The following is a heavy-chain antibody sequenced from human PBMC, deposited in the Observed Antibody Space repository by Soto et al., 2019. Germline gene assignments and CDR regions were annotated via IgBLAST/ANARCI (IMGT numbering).Heavy chain of an antibody. V-gene: IGHV1-69*06. J-gene: IGHJ4*02. D-gene: IGHD6-6*01. CDR3: GSHFEYSRSSRDSYFDY. Sequence: SVKASCKASGGTFSSYAISWVRQAPGQVLEWMGGIIPIFRTANYAQKFQGRVTITADKSTITAYIELSSLISEDTAVYYCGSHFEYSRSSRDSYFDYWGQGTLVSVSS. CDR2: IIPIFRTA. CDR1: GGTFSSYA.